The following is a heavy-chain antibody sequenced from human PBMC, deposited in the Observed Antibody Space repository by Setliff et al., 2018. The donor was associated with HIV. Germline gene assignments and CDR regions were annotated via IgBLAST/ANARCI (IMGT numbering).Heavy chain of an antibody. CDR3: ARGPTTVTNYYYYYMDV. D-gene: IGHD4-17*01. CDR2: IWNDGTNE. V-gene: IGHV3-33*08. CDR1: GFTFSSYG. Sequence: LRLSCAASGFTFSSYGMHWVRQAPGKGLEWVAVIWNDGTNEYYADSVKGRFTISRDNDNNSLYLQMSGLGAEDTAVYYCARGPTTVTNYYYYYMDVWGKGPTVTVSS. J-gene: IGHJ6*03.